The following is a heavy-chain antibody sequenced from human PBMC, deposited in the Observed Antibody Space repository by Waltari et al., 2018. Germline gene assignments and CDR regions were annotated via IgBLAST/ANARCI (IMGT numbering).Heavy chain of an antibody. Sequence: QVQLVQSGAEVTKPGASAKVSCGASDSTFISYYNHWVRGAPGQGLEWMGKINPGGRTSYAQKFQGRVTMTRDTSTSTVYMELSSLRSEDTAVYYCASGEYDDSTGSRYYGMDVWGQGTTVTVSS. D-gene: IGHD3-22*01. J-gene: IGHJ6*02. CDR3: ASGEYDDSTGSRYYGMDV. V-gene: IGHV1-46*01. CDR1: DSTFISYY. CDR2: INPGGRT.